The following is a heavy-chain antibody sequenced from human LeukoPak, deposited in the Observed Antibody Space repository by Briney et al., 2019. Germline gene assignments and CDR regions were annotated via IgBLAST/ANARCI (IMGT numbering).Heavy chain of an antibody. CDR3: ARVRDILTGYLTYYFDY. CDR1: GFTFSSYW. D-gene: IGHD3-9*01. J-gene: IGHJ4*02. V-gene: IGHV3-7*01. CDR2: IKQDGSEK. Sequence: GGSLRLSCAASGFTFSSYWMSWVRQAPGKGLEWVANIKQDGSEKYYVDSVKGRFTISRDNAKNSLYLQMNSLRAEDTAVYYCARVRDILTGYLTYYFDYWGQETLVTVSS.